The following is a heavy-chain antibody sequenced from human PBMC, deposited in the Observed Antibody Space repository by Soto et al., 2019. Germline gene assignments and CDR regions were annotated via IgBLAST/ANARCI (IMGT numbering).Heavy chain of an antibody. CDR3: ARGHYYGSGSPNWFDP. D-gene: IGHD3-10*01. V-gene: IGHV4-30-2*01. J-gene: IGHJ5*02. CDR2: IYHSGST. Sequence: QLQLQESGSGLVKPSQTLSLTCAVSGGSISSGGYSWSWIRQPPGKGLEWIGYIYHSGSTYYNPSLKSRVTISVDRYKNQFSLKLSSVTAADTAVYYCARGHYYGSGSPNWFDPWGQGTLVTVSS. CDR1: GGSISSGGYS.